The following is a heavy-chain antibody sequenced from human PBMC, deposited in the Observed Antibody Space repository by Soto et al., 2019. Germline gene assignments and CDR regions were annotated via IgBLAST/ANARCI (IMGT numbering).Heavy chain of an antibody. V-gene: IGHV3-30-3*01. CDR1: GFTFSSYA. Sequence: QVQLVESGGGVVQPGRSLRLSCAASGFTFSSYAMHWVRQAPGKGLEWVAVISYDGSNKYYADSVKGRFTISRDNSKNTLYLQMNSLRAEDTAVYYCARVRQDSVVVVAATQGYFDLGGRGTLVTVSS. CDR2: ISYDGSNK. D-gene: IGHD2-15*01. CDR3: ARVRQDSVVVVAATQGYFDL. J-gene: IGHJ2*01.